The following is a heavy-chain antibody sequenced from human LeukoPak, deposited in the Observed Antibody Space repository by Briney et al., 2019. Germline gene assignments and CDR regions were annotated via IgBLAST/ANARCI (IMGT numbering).Heavy chain of an antibody. CDR2: INPSGGST. Sequence: RASVKVSCKASGYTFTSYGISWVRQAPGQGLEWMGIINPSGGSTSYAQKFQGRVTMTRDTSTSTVYMELSSLRSDDTAVYYCARDLIVGSCDMWGQGTLVTVSS. D-gene: IGHD3-22*01. CDR3: ARDLIVGSCDM. CDR1: GYTFTSYG. V-gene: IGHV1-46*01. J-gene: IGHJ4*02.